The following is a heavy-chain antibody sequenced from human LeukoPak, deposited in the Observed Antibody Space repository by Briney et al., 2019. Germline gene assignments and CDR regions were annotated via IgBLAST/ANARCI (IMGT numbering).Heavy chain of an antibody. Sequence: SDTVSLTCSVSGGSISTYYWSGLRRPRGKGVEWIGYIYYTESTNYNPYLKSRLTILVDTSKNQFSLKMTSVTAADTAVYYCARDQYSSGVDYWGQGTLVTVSS. D-gene: IGHD6-19*01. CDR1: GGSISTYY. J-gene: IGHJ4*02. V-gene: IGHV4-59*13. CDR3: ARDQYSSGVDY. CDR2: IYYTEST.